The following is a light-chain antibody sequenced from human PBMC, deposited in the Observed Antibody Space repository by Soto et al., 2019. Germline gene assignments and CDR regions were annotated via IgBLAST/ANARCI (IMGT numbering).Light chain of an antibody. V-gene: IGKV2-28*01. CDR3: MQALQTIT. CDR1: QSLLHSDGKTY. J-gene: IGKJ5*01. CDR2: LGS. Sequence: DIVMTQAPLSLSVTPGQPASISCKSSQSLLHSDGKTYLDWYLQKPGQSPQLLIYLGSNRASGVPDRFSGSGSGTDFTLKISRVEAEDVGVYYCMQALQTITFGQGTRLEIK.